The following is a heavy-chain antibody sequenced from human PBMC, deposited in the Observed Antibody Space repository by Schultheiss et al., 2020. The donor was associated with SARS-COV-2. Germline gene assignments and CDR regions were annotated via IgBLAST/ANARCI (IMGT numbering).Heavy chain of an antibody. Sequence: SETLSLSCTVSGGSISSYYWSWIRQPPGKGLEWIGYIYYSGSTNYNPSLKSRVTISVDTSKNQFSLKLSSVTATDTAVYYCARRDGYNYYFDYWGQGTLVTVAS. D-gene: IGHD5-24*01. CDR1: GGSISSYY. CDR3: ARRDGYNYYFDY. CDR2: IYYSGST. V-gene: IGHV4-59*08. J-gene: IGHJ4*02.